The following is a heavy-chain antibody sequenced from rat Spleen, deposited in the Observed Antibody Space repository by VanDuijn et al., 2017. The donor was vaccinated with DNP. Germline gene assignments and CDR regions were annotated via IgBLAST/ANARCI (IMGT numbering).Heavy chain of an antibody. J-gene: IGHJ2*01. V-gene: IGHV2-72*01. Sequence: VQLEESGPGLMQPSETLSLTCTVSGFSLTNNGVGWVRQPLGKGLVWMGTIWAGGSINYDSGVQSRLSITRDTSKSQVLLKMNSLQPEDTGTYYCARQLGYYFDYWGQGVMVTVSS. CDR1: GFSLTNNG. CDR2: IWAGGSI. CDR3: ARQLGYYFDY.